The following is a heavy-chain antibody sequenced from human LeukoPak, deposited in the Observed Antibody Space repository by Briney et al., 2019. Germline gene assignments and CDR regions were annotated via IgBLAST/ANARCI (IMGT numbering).Heavy chain of an antibody. D-gene: IGHD2-2*01. J-gene: IGHJ3*02. V-gene: IGHV1-8*01. CDR1: GYTFTSYD. CDR3: ARFSIVVVPAAPSGDDAFDI. CDR2: MNPNSGNT. Sequence: SVKVSCKASGYTFTSYDINWVRQATGQGLEWMGWMNPNSGNTGYAQKFQGRVTMTRNTSISTAYMELGSLRSEDTAVYYCARFSIVVVPAAPSGDDAFDIWGQGTMVTVSS.